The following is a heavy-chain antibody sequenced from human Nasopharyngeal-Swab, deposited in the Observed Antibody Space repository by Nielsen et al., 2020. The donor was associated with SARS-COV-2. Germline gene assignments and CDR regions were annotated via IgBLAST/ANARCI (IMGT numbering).Heavy chain of an antibody. CDR3: ATWGIGYGENAHATFDS. J-gene: IGHJ4*02. CDR1: GGTFSKYA. CDR2: IIVNRGRT. D-gene: IGHD4-17*01. Sequence: SVKVSCKVSGGTFSKYAISWVRQAPGQGLEWMGGIIVNRGRTKYAQKFKDSVIINADESTGTAYMELSSLRSEDTAVYYCATWGIGYGENAHATFDSWGQGTQVTVSS. V-gene: IGHV1-69*10.